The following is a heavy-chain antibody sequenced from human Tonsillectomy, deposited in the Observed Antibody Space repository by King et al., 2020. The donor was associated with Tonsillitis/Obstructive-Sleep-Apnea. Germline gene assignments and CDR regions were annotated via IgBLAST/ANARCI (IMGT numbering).Heavy chain of an antibody. V-gene: IGHV3-20*04. CDR3: ARVLTGYSSGWSDWYFDL. J-gene: IGHJ2*01. CDR1: GFTFDDYG. Sequence: VQLVESGGGVVRPGGSLRLSCAASGFTFDDYGMSWVRQAPGKGLEWVSGINWNGGSTGYADSVKGRFTISRDNAKNSLYLQMNSLRAEDTALYYCARVLTGYSSGWSDWYFDLCGRGTLVTVSP. CDR2: INWNGGST. D-gene: IGHD6-19*01.